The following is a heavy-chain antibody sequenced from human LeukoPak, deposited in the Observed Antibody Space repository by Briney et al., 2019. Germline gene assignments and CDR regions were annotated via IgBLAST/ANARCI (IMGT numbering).Heavy chain of an antibody. CDR2: ISTGGSTI. CDR1: GFTFSSSE. J-gene: IGHJ4*02. Sequence: PGESLRLSCAASGFTFSSSEMHWVRQAPGKGLEWVSCISTGGSTIYNADSVKGRFTVSIDNARNSLYLQMKSLRDEDTAVYYCARDGPGYSFDHWGQGTLVTVSS. CDR3: ARDGPGYSFDH. V-gene: IGHV3-48*03. D-gene: IGHD5-18*01.